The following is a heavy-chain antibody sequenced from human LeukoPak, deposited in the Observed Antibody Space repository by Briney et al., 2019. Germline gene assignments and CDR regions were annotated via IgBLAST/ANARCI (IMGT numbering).Heavy chain of an antibody. CDR2: ISAYNGNT. V-gene: IGHV1-18*01. CDR3: ARDSVGATPALY. Sequence: ASVKVSCKASGYTFTSYGISWVRQAPGQGLEWMGWISAYNGNTNYAQKLQGRVTMTTDTSTGTAYMELRSLRSDDTAVYYCARDSVGATPALYWGQGTLVTVSS. CDR1: GYTFTSYG. D-gene: IGHD1-26*01. J-gene: IGHJ4*02.